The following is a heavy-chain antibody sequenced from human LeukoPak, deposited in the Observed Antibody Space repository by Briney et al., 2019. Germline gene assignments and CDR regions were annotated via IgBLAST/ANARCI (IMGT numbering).Heavy chain of an antibody. J-gene: IGHJ4*02. Sequence: KPSETLSLTCTVSGGSISSRNYYWGWIRQPPGKGLEWIGSMYYSGTTYYNPSLKSRVTISVDTSKNQFSLKLSSVIVADTAVFFCARQRASSWYNFDYWSQGTLVTVSS. CDR1: GGSISSRNYY. D-gene: IGHD6-13*01. CDR2: MYYSGTT. V-gene: IGHV4-39*01. CDR3: ARQRASSWYNFDY.